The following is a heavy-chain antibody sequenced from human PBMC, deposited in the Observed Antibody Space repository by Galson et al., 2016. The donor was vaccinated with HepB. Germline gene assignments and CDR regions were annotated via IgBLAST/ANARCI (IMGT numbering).Heavy chain of an antibody. D-gene: IGHD5-18*01. CDR3: ARHRFYSYGLDE. CDR2: IHWDDDK. CDR1: EFSLSTSGMR. J-gene: IGHJ4*02. Sequence: PALVKPTQTLTLTCTLSEFSLSTSGMRVSWIRQPPGKALEWLARIHWDDDKFYSTSLKTRLTISKDTSKNQVVLTMTNMDPGDTATYYCARHRFYSYGLDEWGQGTLVTVPS. V-gene: IGHV2-70*04.